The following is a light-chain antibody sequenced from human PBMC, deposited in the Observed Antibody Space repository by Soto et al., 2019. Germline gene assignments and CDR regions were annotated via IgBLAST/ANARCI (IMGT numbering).Light chain of an antibody. CDR2: DVS. V-gene: IGLV2-14*01. J-gene: IGLJ1*01. Sequence: QSALTQPASVSGSPGQSITISCTGTSSDVGGYNYVSWYQQHPGHAPQLMIYDVSNRPSGVSNRFSRSKSGNTASLTISGLQAEDEADYYCSSYTSSSTYVFGTGTKVTVL. CDR1: SSDVGGYNY. CDR3: SSYTSSSTYV.